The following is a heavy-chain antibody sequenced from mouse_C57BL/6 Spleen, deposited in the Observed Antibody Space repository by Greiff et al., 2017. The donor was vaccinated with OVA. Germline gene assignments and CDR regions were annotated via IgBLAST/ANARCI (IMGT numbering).Heavy chain of an antibody. CDR1: GFTFSDYG. J-gene: IGHJ3*01. CDR2: ISSGSSTI. D-gene: IGHD2-5*01. V-gene: IGHV5-17*01. CDR3: ARETYYSNYFFAY. Sequence: EVKLVESGGGLVKPGGSLKLSCAASGFTFSDYGMHWVRQAPEKGLEWVAYISSGSSTIYYADTVKGRFTISRDNAKNTLFLQMTSLRSEDTAMYYCARETYYSNYFFAYWGQGTLVTVSA.